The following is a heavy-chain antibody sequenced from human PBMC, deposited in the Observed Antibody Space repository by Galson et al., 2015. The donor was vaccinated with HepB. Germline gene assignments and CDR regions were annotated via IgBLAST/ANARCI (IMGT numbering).Heavy chain of an antibody. J-gene: IGHJ4*02. CDR2: INHSGST. Sequence: ETLSLTCAVYGGSFSGYYWSWIRQPPGKGLEWIGEINHSGSTNYNPSLKSRVTISVDTSKNQFSLKLSSVTAADTAVYYCVYIMITFGGVIVDYWGQGTLVTVSS. CDR1: GGSFSGYY. D-gene: IGHD3-16*02. CDR3: VYIMITFGGVIVDY. V-gene: IGHV4-34*01.